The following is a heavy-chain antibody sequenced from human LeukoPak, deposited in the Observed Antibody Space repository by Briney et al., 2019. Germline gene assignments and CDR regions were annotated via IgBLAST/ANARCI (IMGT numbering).Heavy chain of an antibody. CDR3: ARLVSYDVLTENFYKYYMDV. V-gene: IGHV4-39*01. CDR2: IYYTGST. D-gene: IGHD3-9*01. J-gene: IGHJ6*03. CDR1: SGSISSNNYY. Sequence: SETLSLTCTVSSGSISSNNYYWGWIRQPPGKGLEWIGCIYYTGSTFYNPSLKSRVTMSLDALKNQFTLKVTSVTATDTAVYYCARLVSYDVLTENFYKYYMDVWGKGTTVTVSS.